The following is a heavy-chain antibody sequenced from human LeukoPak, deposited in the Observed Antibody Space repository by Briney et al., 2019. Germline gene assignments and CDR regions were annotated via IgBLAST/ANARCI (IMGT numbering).Heavy chain of an antibody. CDR1: GGSISSSCYY. V-gene: IGHV4-39*01. Sequence: SETLSLTCTVSGGSISSSCYYWGWIRQPPGKGLEWIGRIYYSGSPYSNPSLKSRVTISVDTSKNQFSLKLSSVTAADTAVYYCARHPEMATIWYYFDYWGQGTLVTVSS. CDR3: ARHPEMATIWYYFDY. CDR2: IYYSGSP. J-gene: IGHJ4*02. D-gene: IGHD5-24*01.